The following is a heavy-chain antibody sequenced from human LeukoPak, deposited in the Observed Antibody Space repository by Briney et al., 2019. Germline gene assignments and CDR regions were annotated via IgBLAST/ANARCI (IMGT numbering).Heavy chain of an antibody. CDR3: ARGPPPDFDY. CDR1: GGSISSSSSY. Sequence: SETLSLTCNVSGGSISSSSSYWGWIRQPPGKGLEWIGTIYHSGTTDYNPSLKSRVTMSVDTSKNQFSLKLTSVTAADTAVYYCARGPPPDFDYWGQGTLVTVSS. J-gene: IGHJ4*02. V-gene: IGHV4-39*07. CDR2: IYHSGTT.